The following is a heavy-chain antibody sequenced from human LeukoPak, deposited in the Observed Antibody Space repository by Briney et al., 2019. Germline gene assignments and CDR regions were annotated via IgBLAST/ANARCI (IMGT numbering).Heavy chain of an antibody. CDR2: IYYSGST. D-gene: IGHD3/OR15-3a*01. Sequence: SETLSLTCTVSGGSISSYYWNWIRQPPGKGLEWIGYIYYSGSTNYNPSLKSRVTISVDTSKTQFSLKLSSVTAADTAVYYCARHERARGQVYWGQGTLVTVSS. J-gene: IGHJ4*02. CDR1: GGSISSYY. V-gene: IGHV4-59*08. CDR3: ARHERARGQVY.